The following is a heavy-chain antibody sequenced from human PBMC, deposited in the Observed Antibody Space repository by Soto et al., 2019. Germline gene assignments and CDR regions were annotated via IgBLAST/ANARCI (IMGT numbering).Heavy chain of an antibody. Sequence: SETLSLTCAVYGGSFSGYYWSWIRQPPGRGLEWIGEINHSGSTNYNPSLKSRVTISVDTSKNQFSLKLSSVTAADTAVYYCARAGGNRIAAAHRPFKHWGQGTLVTVSS. CDR1: GGSFSGYY. V-gene: IGHV4-34*01. CDR3: ARAGGNRIAAAHRPFKH. J-gene: IGHJ1*01. CDR2: INHSGST. D-gene: IGHD6-13*01.